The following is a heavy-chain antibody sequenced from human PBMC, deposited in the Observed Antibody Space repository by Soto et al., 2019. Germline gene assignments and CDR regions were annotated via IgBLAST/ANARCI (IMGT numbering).Heavy chain of an antibody. J-gene: IGHJ4*02. V-gene: IGHV3-23*01. CDR1: GFTFSSYA. Sequence: GGSLRLSCAASGFTFSSYAMSWVRQAPGKGLEWVSAISGSGGSTYYADSVKGRFTISRDKSKNTLYLQMNSLRAEDTAVYYCAKDREGYCSSTSCSYYFDYWGQGTLVTVSS. CDR2: ISGSGGST. CDR3: AKDREGYCSSTSCSYYFDY. D-gene: IGHD2-2*01.